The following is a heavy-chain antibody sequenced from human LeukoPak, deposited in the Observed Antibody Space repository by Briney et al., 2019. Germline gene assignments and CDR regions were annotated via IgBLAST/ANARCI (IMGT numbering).Heavy chain of an antibody. CDR2: ISSSSSYI. D-gene: IGHD1-1*01. CDR3: ARDTTGTTRFDY. J-gene: IGHJ4*02. V-gene: IGHV3-21*01. Sequence: PGGSLRLSCAASGFTFSSYSMNWVRQAPGKGLEWVSSISSSSSYIYYADSVKGRFTISRDNAKNSLYLQMNSLRAEDTAVYYCARDTTGTTRFDYWGQGTLVTVSS. CDR1: GFTFSSYS.